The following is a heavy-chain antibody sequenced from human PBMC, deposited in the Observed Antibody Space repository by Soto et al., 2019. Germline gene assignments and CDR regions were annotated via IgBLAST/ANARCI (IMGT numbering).Heavy chain of an antibody. CDR1: GFTVSSNY. J-gene: IGHJ6*02. Sequence: PGGSLRLSCAASGFTVSSNYMSWVRQAPGKGLEWVSVIYSGVSTYYADSVKGRFTISRDNSKNTLYLQMNSLRAEDTAVYYCARESITIFGMVTYGRDVWGQGTTVTVSS. V-gene: IGHV3-53*01. CDR2: IYSGVST. D-gene: IGHD3-3*01. CDR3: ARESITIFGMVTYGRDV.